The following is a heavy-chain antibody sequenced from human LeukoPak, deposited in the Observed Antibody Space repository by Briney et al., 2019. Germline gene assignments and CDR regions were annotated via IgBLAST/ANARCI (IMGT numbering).Heavy chain of an antibody. V-gene: IGHV1-18*01. CDR2: ISAYNGNT. J-gene: IGHJ6*03. Sequence: ASVKVSCKASDYTFTSYGISWVRQAPGQGLEWMGWISAYNGNTNYAQKLQGRVTMTTDTSTSTAYMELRSLRSDDTAVYYCARVRAPGDYYYYYMDVWGKGTTVTVSS. CDR3: ARVRAPGDYYYYYMDV. CDR1: DYTFTSYG. D-gene: IGHD3-10*01.